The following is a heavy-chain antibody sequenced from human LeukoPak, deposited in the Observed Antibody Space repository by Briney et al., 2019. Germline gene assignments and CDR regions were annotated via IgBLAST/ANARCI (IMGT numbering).Heavy chain of an antibody. J-gene: IGHJ4*02. CDR3: ARDGEFLAPSDY. V-gene: IGHV3-43*01. CDR2: IGWDGSST. D-gene: IGHD3-3*01. CDR1: GFTFDDYT. Sequence: PGGSLRLSCAASGFTFDDYTMHWVRQVPGKGLEWVSLIGWDGSSTSYADSMKGRFTISRDNAKNSLYLQMNSLRAEDTAVYYCARDGEFLAPSDYWGQGTLVTVSS.